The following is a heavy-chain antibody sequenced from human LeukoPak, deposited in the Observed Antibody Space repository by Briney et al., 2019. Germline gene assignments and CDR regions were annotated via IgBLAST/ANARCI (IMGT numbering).Heavy chain of an antibody. CDR1: GGSISNYY. Sequence: SETLSLTCTVSGGSISNYYWSWIRQPPGKGLEWIGYMYYSGSTNYNPSLKSRVTISVDTSKNQFSLKLSSVTAADTAVYYCARLSRRYVWGSYRFGAFGIWGQGTMVTVSS. CDR2: MYYSGST. V-gene: IGHV4-59*12. CDR3: ARLSRRYVWGSYRFGAFGI. J-gene: IGHJ3*02. D-gene: IGHD3-16*02.